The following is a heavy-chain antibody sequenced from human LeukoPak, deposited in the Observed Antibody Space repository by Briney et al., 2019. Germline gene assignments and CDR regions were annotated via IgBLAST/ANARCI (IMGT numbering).Heavy chain of an antibody. CDR2: IYHSGST. CDR1: GGSISSGGYY. D-gene: IGHD1-14*01. Sequence: SETLSLTCTVSGGSISSGGYYWSWIRQPPGKGLEWIGYIYHSGSTYYNPSLKSRVTISEDRSKNQFSLNLTSVTAADTSVYFCAGFRWVVGTRAFDVWGRGTMVTVSS. V-gene: IGHV4-30-2*01. CDR3: AGFRWVVGTRAFDV. J-gene: IGHJ3*01.